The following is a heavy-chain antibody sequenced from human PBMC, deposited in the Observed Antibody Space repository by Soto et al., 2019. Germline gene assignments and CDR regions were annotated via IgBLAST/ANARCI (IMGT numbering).Heavy chain of an antibody. CDR1: GFTFSSYE. V-gene: IGHV3-48*03. J-gene: IGHJ4*02. Sequence: VQLVESGGDLVQPGGSLRLSCAASGFTFSSYEMNWVRQAPGKGLEWVSYISSTGTSMDYADSVKGRFTISRDNAKNSLHLQLNSLRDEDTAVYYCARETHFIDYWGQGTLVGVSA. CDR2: ISSTGTSM. CDR3: ARETHFIDY.